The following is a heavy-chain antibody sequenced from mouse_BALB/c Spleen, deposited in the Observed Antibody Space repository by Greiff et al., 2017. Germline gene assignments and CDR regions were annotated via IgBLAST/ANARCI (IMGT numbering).Heavy chain of an antibody. V-gene: IGHV14-3*02. CDR2: IDPANGNT. CDR3: AYDYWYFDV. J-gene: IGHJ1*01. Sequence: EVQLVESGAELVKPGASVKLSCTASGFNIKDTYMHWVKQRPEQGLEWIGRIDPANGNTKYDPKFQGKATITADTSSNTAYLQLSSLTSEDTAVYYCAYDYWYFDVWGAGTTVTVSS. D-gene: IGHD2-12*01. CDR1: GFNIKDTY.